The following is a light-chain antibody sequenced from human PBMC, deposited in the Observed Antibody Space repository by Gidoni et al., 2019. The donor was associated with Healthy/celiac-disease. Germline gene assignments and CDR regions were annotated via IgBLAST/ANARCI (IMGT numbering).Light chain of an antibody. V-gene: IGKV2-28*01. CDR1: QSLLHSNGYNY. J-gene: IGKJ2*01. Sequence: DMVMTQSPLSLPVTPGEPASISGRSSQSLLHSNGYNYLDWYLQKPGQSPQLLIYLGSNRASGVPDRFSGSGSGTDFTLKISRVEAEDVGVYYCMQALQTPNTFGQGTKLEIK. CDR2: LGS. CDR3: MQALQTPNT.